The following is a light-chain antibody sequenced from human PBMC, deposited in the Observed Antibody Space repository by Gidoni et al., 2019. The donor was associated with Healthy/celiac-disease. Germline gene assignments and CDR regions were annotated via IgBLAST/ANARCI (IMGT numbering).Light chain of an antibody. J-gene: IGKJ3*01. CDR3: QQSYSTLGT. V-gene: IGKV1-39*01. CDR2: AAS. CDR1: QSISSY. Sequence: DIQMTQSPSSLSAPVGDRVTITCRASQSISSYLNWYQQKPGKAPKLLIYAASSLQSGVPSRFSGSGSRTDFTLTISSLQPEDFATYYCQQSYSTLGTFGPGTKVDIK.